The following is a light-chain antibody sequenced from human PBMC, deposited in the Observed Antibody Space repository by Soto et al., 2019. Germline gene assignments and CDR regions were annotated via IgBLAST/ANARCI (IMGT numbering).Light chain of an antibody. CDR3: FLYAGSTTYLV. CDR1: SSDVGSYNL. V-gene: IGLV2-23*02. CDR2: EVS. J-gene: IGLJ2*01. Sequence: ALTQPASVSGSPGQSITISCTGTSSDVGSYNLVSWYQQHPGKAPKLMIYEVSKRPSGVSNRFSGSKSGNTASLTISGLQAEEEADYYWFLYAGSTTYLVFGGGTKVTVL.